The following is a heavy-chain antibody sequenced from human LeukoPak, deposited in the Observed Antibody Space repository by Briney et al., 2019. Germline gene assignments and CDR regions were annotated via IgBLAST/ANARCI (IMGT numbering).Heavy chain of an antibody. CDR1: GFTFSDHY. J-gene: IGHJ4*02. Sequence: GGSLRLSCAASGFTFSDHYMDWVRQAPGKGLEWVGRSRNKDYSNTTEYAASGKGRFTISSDDFKNSVYLQVNSLKTKDTAMYYCLSGFCSSGSCYSGDYLGQGTPVAV. V-gene: IGHV3-72*01. CDR3: LSGFCSSGSCYSGDY. D-gene: IGHD2-2*03. CDR2: SRNKDYSNTT.